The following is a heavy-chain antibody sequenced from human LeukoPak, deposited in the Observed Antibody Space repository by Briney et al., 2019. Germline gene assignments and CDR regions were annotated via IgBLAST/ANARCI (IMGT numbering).Heavy chain of an antibody. CDR1: GFTFSSYW. V-gene: IGHV3-7*01. Sequence: GGSLRLSCAASGFTFSSYWMSWVRQAPGKGLEWVANIKQDGSEKYYVDSVKGRFTISRGNAKNSLYLQMNSLRAEDTAVYYCARDYYDILTGYQEVIDYWGQGTLVTVSS. J-gene: IGHJ4*02. CDR2: IKQDGSEK. D-gene: IGHD3-9*01. CDR3: ARDYYDILTGYQEVIDY.